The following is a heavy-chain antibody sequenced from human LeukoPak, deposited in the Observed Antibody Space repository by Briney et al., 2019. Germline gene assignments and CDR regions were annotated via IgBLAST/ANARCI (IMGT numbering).Heavy chain of an antibody. Sequence: PGVSLRLSCAAYRFTFSSYNMNWVPQAPGKGWECGSSISISSSYIYYADSVKGRFTISRDNATSSLYVQMNSLRAEDTAVYYCALLRGANNHFDCWGQGTLVTVS. V-gene: IGHV3-21*01. J-gene: IGHJ4*02. CDR1: RFTFSSYN. CDR2: ISISSSYI. D-gene: IGHD4/OR15-4a*01. CDR3: ALLRGANNHFDC.